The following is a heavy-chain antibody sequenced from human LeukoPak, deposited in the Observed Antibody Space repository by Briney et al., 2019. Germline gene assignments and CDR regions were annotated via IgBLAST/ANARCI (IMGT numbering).Heavy chain of an antibody. CDR2: IYYSGST. V-gene: IGHV4-59*01. CDR3: ARGSLLEWSYFDY. J-gene: IGHJ4*02. Sequence: KASETLSLTCTVSGGSISSYYWSWIRQPPGKGLERIGYIYYSGSTNYNPSLKSRVTISVDTSKNQFSLKLSSVTAADTAVYYCARGSLLEWSYFDYWGQGTLVTVSS. CDR1: GGSISSYY. D-gene: IGHD3-3*01.